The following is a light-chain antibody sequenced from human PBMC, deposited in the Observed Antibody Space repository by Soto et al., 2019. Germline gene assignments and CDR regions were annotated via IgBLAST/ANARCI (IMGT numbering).Light chain of an antibody. CDR1: QSVSSY. J-gene: IGKJ5*01. CDR2: DAS. CDR3: QQRSNWPPMT. V-gene: IGKV3-11*01. Sequence: EIVLTQSPATLSSSPGERATLSCRSSQSVSSYLAWYQQKPGQAPRLLIYDASNRATGIPARFSGSGSGTDFTLTISSLEPEDLAVYYCQQRSNWPPMTFGQGTRLEIK.